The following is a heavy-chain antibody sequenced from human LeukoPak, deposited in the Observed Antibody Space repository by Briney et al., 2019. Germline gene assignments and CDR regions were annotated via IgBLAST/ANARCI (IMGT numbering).Heavy chain of an antibody. V-gene: IGHV3-33*03. D-gene: IGHD3-10*01. CDR2: IWDDGSNK. CDR1: GFNFSDYD. J-gene: IGHJ2*01. Sequence: RGSLRLSCTASGFNFSDYDMDWVRQAPGKGLEWVAVIWDDGSNKHYADSVKGRFTISRDNSKNTLYLQMNSLRAEDTAMYYCAKERGGQDWYFDLWGRGALVTVSS. CDR3: AKERGGQDWYFDL.